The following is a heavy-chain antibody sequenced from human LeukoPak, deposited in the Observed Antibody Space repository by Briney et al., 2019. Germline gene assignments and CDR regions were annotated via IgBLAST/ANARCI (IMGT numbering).Heavy chain of an antibody. CDR2: IKQDGSEK. J-gene: IGHJ4*02. V-gene: IGHV3-7*01. CDR1: GFTFSSYW. Sequence: GGSLRLSCAASGFTFSSYWMSWVRQAPGKGLEWVANIKQDGSEKYYVDSVKGRFTISRDNAKNSLYLQMNSLRAEDTAVYYCARDYYDSSGYYLVLSGLDYWGQGTLVTVCS. D-gene: IGHD3-22*01. CDR3: ARDYYDSSGYYLVLSGLDY.